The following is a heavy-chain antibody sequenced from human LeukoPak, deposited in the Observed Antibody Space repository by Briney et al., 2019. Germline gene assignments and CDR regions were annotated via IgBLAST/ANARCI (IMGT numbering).Heavy chain of an antibody. D-gene: IGHD3-10*01. Sequence: GGSLRLSCSASGFTFSTYSMNWVRQAPGKGLEWVSSISSSSRYIYYADSVKGRFTISRDNAKNSLYLQVSSLRAEDTAVYYCARGSYYYGSGSYYYWGQGTLVTVSS. CDR3: ARGSYYYGSGSYYY. J-gene: IGHJ4*02. CDR1: GFTFSTYS. CDR2: ISSSSRYI. V-gene: IGHV3-21*01.